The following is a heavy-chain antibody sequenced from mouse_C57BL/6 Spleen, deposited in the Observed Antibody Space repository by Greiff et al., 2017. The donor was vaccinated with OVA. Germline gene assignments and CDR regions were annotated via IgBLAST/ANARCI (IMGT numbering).Heavy chain of an antibody. V-gene: IGHV1-80*01. Sequence: QVQLQQSGAELVKPGASVKISCKASGYAFSSYWMNWVKQRPGKGLEWIGQIYPGDGDTNYNGKFKGKATLTADKSSSTAYMQLSSLTSEDSAVYFCADSGSSYSSYWYFDVWGTGTTVTVSS. CDR1: GYAFSSYW. CDR2: IYPGDGDT. CDR3: ADSGSSYSSYWYFDV. J-gene: IGHJ1*03. D-gene: IGHD1-1*01.